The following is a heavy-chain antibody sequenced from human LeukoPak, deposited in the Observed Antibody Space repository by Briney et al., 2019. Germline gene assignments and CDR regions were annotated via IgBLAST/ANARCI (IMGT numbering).Heavy chain of an antibody. J-gene: IGHJ4*02. Sequence: PGGSLRLSCAASGFTFNDYSMYWVRQAPGKGLEWVSGISASGGSTYYADSVKGRFTISRDNSKNTLYLQMNSLRAEDTAVYYCAKVLSSGWFIDYFDYWGQGTLVTVSS. D-gene: IGHD6-19*01. CDR2: ISASGGST. CDR3: AKVLSSGWFIDYFDY. CDR1: GFTFNDYS. V-gene: IGHV3-23*01.